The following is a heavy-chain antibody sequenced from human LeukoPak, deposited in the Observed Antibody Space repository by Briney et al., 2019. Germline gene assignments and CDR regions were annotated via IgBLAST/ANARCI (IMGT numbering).Heavy chain of an antibody. CDR3: ARFQLRYFDPFDY. CDR1: GFTFSSYS. V-gene: IGHV3-48*01. Sequence: GGSLRLSCAASGFTFSSYSMNWVRQAPGKGLEWVSHISSSSSTIYYADSVKGRFTISRDNAKNSLYLQMNSLRAEDTAVYYCARFQLRYFDPFDYWGQGTLVPVSS. J-gene: IGHJ4*02. D-gene: IGHD3-9*01. CDR2: ISSSSSTI.